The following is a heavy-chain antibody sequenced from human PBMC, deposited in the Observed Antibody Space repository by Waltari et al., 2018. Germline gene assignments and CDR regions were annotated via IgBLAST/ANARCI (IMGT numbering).Heavy chain of an antibody. V-gene: IGHV3-23*01. D-gene: IGHD1-1*01. CDR2: ISISGKKL. J-gene: IGHJ4*02. CDR1: GFRFSSSS. CDR3: AKEIRPNDF. Sequence: EVQLLESGGGFVQPGGSLRLSCVVSGFRFSSSSMSWVRQAPGKGLEWVSSISISGKKLYDADSVKGRFTISRDNSKNALHLQMNSLRAEDTAIYYCAKEIRPNDFWGQGTLVTVSS.